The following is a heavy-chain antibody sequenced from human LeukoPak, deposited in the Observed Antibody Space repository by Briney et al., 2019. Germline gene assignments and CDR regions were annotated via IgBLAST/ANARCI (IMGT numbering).Heavy chain of an antibody. CDR3: ARDRALGVWFGELLLPFDY. D-gene: IGHD3-10*01. V-gene: IGHV1-2*02. J-gene: IGHJ4*02. CDR1: GYTFTGYY. Sequence: ASVKVSCKASGYTFTGYYMHWVRQAPGQGLEWMGWINPNSGGTNYAQKSQGRVTMTTDTSTSTAYMELRSLRSDDTAVYYCARDRALGVWFGELLLPFDYWGQGTLVTVSS. CDR2: INPNSGGT.